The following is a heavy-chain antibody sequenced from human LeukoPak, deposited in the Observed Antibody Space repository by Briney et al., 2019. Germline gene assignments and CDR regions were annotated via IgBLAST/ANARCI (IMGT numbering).Heavy chain of an antibody. D-gene: IGHD3-10*01. CDR2: INQDGSEE. V-gene: IGHV3-7*01. J-gene: IGHJ4*02. Sequence: GGSLRLSCATSGFIFSNYWMNWVRQTPGKGLEWAANINQDGSEENYVDPVKGRFTISRDNAKNSLYLQMNSLRAEDTAVYYCARDRAMDDYWGQGTLVTVSS. CDR1: GFIFSNYW. CDR3: ARDRAMDDY.